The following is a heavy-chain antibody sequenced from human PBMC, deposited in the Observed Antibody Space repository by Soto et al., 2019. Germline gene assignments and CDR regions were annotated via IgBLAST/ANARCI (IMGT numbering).Heavy chain of an antibody. Sequence: GGSLRLSCAASGFPFSSYAMSWVRQAPGKGLEWVSAISGSGGSTYYADSVKGRFTISRDNSKNTLYLQMNSLRAEDTAVYYCAKDGSGSYYNVYYYYYYMDVWGKGTTVTVSS. V-gene: IGHV3-23*01. CDR3: AKDGSGSYYNVYYYYYYMDV. J-gene: IGHJ6*03. D-gene: IGHD3-10*01. CDR2: ISGSGGST. CDR1: GFPFSSYA.